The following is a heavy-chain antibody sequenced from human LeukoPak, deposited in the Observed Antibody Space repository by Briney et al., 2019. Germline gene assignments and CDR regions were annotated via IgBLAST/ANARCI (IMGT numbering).Heavy chain of an antibody. CDR1: GFTFSSYA. V-gene: IGHV3-23*01. Sequence: GGSLRLSCAASGFTFSSYAMSWVRQAPGKGLEWVSAISGSGGSTYYADSMKGRITISRDNSKDTLYLQMDSLRSEDTAVYYCAKDKSGGIVPAAMGFDFWGQGTLVTVSS. CDR2: ISGSGGST. CDR3: AKDKSGGIVPAAMGFDF. D-gene: IGHD2-2*01. J-gene: IGHJ4*02.